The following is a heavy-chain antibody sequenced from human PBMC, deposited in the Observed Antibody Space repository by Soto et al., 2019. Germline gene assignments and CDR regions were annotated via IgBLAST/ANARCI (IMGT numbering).Heavy chain of an antibody. CDR1: GFTFRSYE. Sequence: EVQLVESGGGLVQPGGSLRLSCAASGFTFRSYEMNWVRQAPGKGLEWVSYISSSGTTIYYADSVKGRFTISRDNAKNSLYLQMNRLRAEDTAVYYCARDRTFDIWGQVAMVAVSS. V-gene: IGHV3-48*03. CDR2: ISSSGTTI. J-gene: IGHJ3*02. CDR3: ARDRTFDI.